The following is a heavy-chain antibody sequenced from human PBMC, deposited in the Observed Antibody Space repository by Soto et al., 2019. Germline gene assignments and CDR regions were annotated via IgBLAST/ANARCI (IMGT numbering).Heavy chain of an antibody. V-gene: IGHV3-21*01. CDR1: GFTFGSYA. Sequence: EVQLVESGGGLVKPGGSLRLSCAGSGFTFGSYAMKWVRQAPGKGLEWASSLSSSSTYKYYADSVKGRFTISRDNAKNSLYLQMNSLTAEDTAVYYCAGSGISSDWYGGSGFDIWGQGTMVTVSS. D-gene: IGHD6-19*01. J-gene: IGHJ3*02. CDR2: LSSSSTYK. CDR3: AGSGISSDWYGGSGFDI.